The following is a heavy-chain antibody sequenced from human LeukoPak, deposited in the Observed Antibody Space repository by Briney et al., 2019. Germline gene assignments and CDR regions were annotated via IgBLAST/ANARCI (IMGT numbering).Heavy chain of an antibody. CDR2: IYPDDSNT. D-gene: IGHD6-13*01. CDR3: ARQGAAGKYYYYYMDV. Sequence: GESLKISCKGSGYSFTSYWIGWVRQMPGQGLEWMGIIYPDDSNTIYGPSFQGQLTISADKSINTAYLEWSSLKASDTAIYYCARQGAAGKYYYYYMDVWGKGTTVTVSS. CDR1: GYSFTSYW. J-gene: IGHJ6*03. V-gene: IGHV5-51*01.